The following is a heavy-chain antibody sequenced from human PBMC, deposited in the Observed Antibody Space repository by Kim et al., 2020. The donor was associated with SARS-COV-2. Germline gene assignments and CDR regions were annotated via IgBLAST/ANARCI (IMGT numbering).Heavy chain of an antibody. D-gene: IGHD2-2*01. CDR3: ASSGSLGYCSSTSCHAGYYYGMDV. Sequence: GGSLRLSCAASGFTVSSNYMSWVRQAPGKGLEWVSVIYSGGSTYYADSVKGRFTISRHNSKNTLYLQMNSLRAEDTAVYYCASSGSLGYCSSTSCHAGYYYGMDVWGQGTTVTVSS. J-gene: IGHJ6*02. CDR1: GFTVSSNY. V-gene: IGHV3-53*04. CDR2: IYSGGST.